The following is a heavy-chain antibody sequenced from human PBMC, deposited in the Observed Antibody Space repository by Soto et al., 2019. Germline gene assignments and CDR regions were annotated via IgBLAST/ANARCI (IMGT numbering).Heavy chain of an antibody. CDR3: ARTIQDDIGVDGPKHIWFDP. D-gene: IGHD6-19*01. CDR2: IIPILDVA. Sequence: QVQLVQSGAEVKRPGSSVKVSCQTSGGTFRTYTINWVRQAPGQGLEWMGRIIPILDVANYAQKFQGRATITADKSTSTRQMEWRSMRFDVTAVYDCARTIQDDIGVDGPKHIWFDPWGQGTLVTVSS. CDR1: GGTFRTYT. J-gene: IGHJ5*02. V-gene: IGHV1-69*02.